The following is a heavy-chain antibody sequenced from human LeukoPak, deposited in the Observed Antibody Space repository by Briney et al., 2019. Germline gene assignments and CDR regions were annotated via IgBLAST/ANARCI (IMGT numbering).Heavy chain of an antibody. CDR2: IYYSGST. D-gene: IGHD3-3*01. J-gene: IGHJ6*03. CDR3: ARDNALLSGYSTYYYYYYMDV. CDR1: GVSISSSSYY. V-gene: IGHV4-39*07. Sequence: KASETLSLTCTVSGVSISSSSYYWGWLRQPPGKGLEWIGSIYYSGSTYYNPSLKSRVTISVDTSKNQFSLKLSSVTAADTAVYYCARDNALLSGYSTYYYYYYMDVWGKGTTVTVSS.